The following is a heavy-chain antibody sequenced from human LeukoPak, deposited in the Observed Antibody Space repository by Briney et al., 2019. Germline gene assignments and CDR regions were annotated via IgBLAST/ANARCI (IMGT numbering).Heavy chain of an antibody. CDR3: ARVSEMATIERRAFDI. Sequence: SVKVSCKASGDTFSSYAISWVRQAPGQGLEWMGRIIPVLGIVNYAQNFQGRVTITADKSTSTAYMEVSSLRSEDTAVYYCARVSEMATIERRAFDIWGQGTMVTVSS. CDR2: IIPVLGIV. D-gene: IGHD5-24*01. J-gene: IGHJ3*02. V-gene: IGHV1-69*04. CDR1: GDTFSSYA.